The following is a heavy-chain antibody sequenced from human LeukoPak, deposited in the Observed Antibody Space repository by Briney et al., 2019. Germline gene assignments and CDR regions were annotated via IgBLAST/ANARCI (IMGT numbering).Heavy chain of an antibody. CDR3: ARARPVGARQYYFDY. Sequence: ASVKVSCKASGYTFTGYYMHWVRQAPGQGLEWMGWTNPNSGGTNYAQKFQGRVTMTRDTSISTAYMELSRLRSDDTAVYYCARARPVGARQYYFDYWGQGTLVTVSS. V-gene: IGHV1-2*02. J-gene: IGHJ4*02. CDR1: GYTFTGYY. CDR2: TNPNSGGT. D-gene: IGHD1-26*01.